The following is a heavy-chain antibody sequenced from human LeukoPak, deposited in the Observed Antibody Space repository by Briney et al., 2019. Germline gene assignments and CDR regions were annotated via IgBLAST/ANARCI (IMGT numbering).Heavy chain of an antibody. CDR1: GFTFSSYG. CDR2: IRSRANSYAT. CDR3: IINSYGSYFDY. J-gene: IGHJ4*02. V-gene: IGHV3-73*01. D-gene: IGHD5-18*01. Sequence: PGGSLRLSCAASGFTFSSYGMHWVRQASGKGLEWVGRIRSRANSYATAYAASVKGRFTISRDDSKNTAYLQMNSLKTEDTAVYYCIINSYGSYFDYWGQGTLVTVSS.